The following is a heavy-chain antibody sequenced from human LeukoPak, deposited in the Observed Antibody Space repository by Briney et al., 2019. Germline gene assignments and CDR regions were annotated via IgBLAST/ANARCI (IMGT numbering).Heavy chain of an antibody. CDR1: GYNFTSYY. CDR3: ARGAGATTSCDY. D-gene: IGHD1-26*01. Sequence: ASVKVSCKASGYNFTSYYMHLVRQAPGQGLEWLGIINPTGGTTTYAQKFQGRVTMTRDTSTNTVYMELSSLRSEDTAVYYCARGAGATTSCDYWGQGTMVTVSS. V-gene: IGHV1-46*03. J-gene: IGHJ4*02. CDR2: INPTGGTT.